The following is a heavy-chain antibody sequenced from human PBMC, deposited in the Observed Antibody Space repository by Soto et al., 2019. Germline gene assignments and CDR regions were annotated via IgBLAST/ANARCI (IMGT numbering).Heavy chain of an antibody. D-gene: IGHD5-18*01. J-gene: IGHJ5*01. Sequence: PGRSLRRSWSASGISFRNFDMTSSHQAPGNGLEWISYITSSGNNIHYTYSVKGRFSISRDNAKNSLYLQMDSLRAEDTAVYYCARGFGYSYCNWFDSWGQGXLITVYS. CDR1: GISFRNFD. CDR2: ITSSGNNI. CDR3: ARGFGYSYCNWFDS. V-gene: IGHV3-48*03.